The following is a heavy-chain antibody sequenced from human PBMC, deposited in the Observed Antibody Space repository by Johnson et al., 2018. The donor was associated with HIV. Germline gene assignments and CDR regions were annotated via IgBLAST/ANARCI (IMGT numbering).Heavy chain of an antibody. CDR2: IKKDGSNK. V-gene: IGHV3-33*06. CDR3: AKGLIPVAGTTAFDI. D-gene: IGHD6-19*01. Sequence: QVRLVESGGGVVQPGKSLRLSCAASGFTFSSMHWDRQAPGKGLEWVANIKKDGSNKYYADSVRGRFTISRDNSKNTLYLQMNSLRAEDTAVYYCAKGLIPVAGTTAFDIWGQGTMVTVSS. CDR1: GFTFSS. J-gene: IGHJ3*02.